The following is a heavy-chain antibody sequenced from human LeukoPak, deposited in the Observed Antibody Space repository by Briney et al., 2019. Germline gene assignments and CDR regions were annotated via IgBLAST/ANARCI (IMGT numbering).Heavy chain of an antibody. CDR1: DGSLINYY. CDR3: GIFMDVVPGSMS. Sequence: PSETLSLTCGVYDGSLINYYCHWIRQAPGKGLEWIGEISHGGITKHNPSLKSRVTMSQDTSKRQFSLKMNSMTAADTGVYYCGIFMDVVPGSMSWGLGTLVAVSS. D-gene: IGHD2-2*01. J-gene: IGHJ4*02. CDR2: ISHGGIT. V-gene: IGHV4-34*01.